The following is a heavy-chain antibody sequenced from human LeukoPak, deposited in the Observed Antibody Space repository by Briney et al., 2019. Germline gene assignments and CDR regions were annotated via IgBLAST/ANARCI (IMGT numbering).Heavy chain of an antibody. Sequence: GGSLRLSCAASGFTFSSYAMHWVRQAPGKGLEWVALISYDGSQKYYADSVKGRITISRDNSKNSLYLQMNSLRDEDTAVYYCARDRSGQWLVLDAFDIWGQGTMVTVSS. CDR3: ARDRSGQWLVLDAFDI. D-gene: IGHD6-19*01. V-gene: IGHV3-30-3*01. CDR1: GFTFSSYA. J-gene: IGHJ3*02. CDR2: ISYDGSQK.